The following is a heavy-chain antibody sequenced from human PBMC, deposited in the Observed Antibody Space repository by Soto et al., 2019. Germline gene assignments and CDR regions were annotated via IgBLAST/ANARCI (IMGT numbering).Heavy chain of an antibody. CDR1: GGTFSSYA. J-gene: IGHJ5*02. Sequence: SVKVSCKASGGTFSSYAISWVRQAPGQGLEWMGGIIPIFGTANYAQKFQGRVTITADESTSTAYMELSSLRSEDTAVYYCARVCGEVQLERGWFDPWGQGTLVTVS. CDR2: IIPIFGTA. CDR3: ARVCGEVQLERGWFDP. D-gene: IGHD1-1*01. V-gene: IGHV1-69*13.